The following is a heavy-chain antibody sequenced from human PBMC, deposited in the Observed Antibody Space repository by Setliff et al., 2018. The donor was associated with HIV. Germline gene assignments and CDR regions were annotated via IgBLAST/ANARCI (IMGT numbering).Heavy chain of an antibody. Sequence: SETLSLTCAVYGGSFSGYYWSWIRQPPGKGLEWIGEINHSGSTNYNPSLKSRVTISVDTSKNQFSLKLSSVTAADTAVYYCARRGGYTYYYDSSGYHRGPNGAFDIRGQGTMVTVSS. D-gene: IGHD3-22*01. J-gene: IGHJ3*02. CDR1: GGSFSGYY. CDR3: ARRGGYTYYYDSSGYHRGPNGAFDI. CDR2: INHSGST. V-gene: IGHV4-34*01.